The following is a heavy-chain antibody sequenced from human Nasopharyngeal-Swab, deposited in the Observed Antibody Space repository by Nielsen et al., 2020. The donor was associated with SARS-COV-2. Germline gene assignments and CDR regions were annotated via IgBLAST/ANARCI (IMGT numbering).Heavy chain of an antibody. CDR3: AKDFSYYYDSSGYFDY. Sequence: VRQAPGKGLEWVSAISGSGGSTYYADSVKGRFTISRDNSKNTLYLQMNSLRAEDTAVYYCAKDFSYYYDSSGYFDYCGQGTLVTVSS. J-gene: IGHJ4*02. V-gene: IGHV3-23*01. CDR2: ISGSGGST. D-gene: IGHD3-22*01.